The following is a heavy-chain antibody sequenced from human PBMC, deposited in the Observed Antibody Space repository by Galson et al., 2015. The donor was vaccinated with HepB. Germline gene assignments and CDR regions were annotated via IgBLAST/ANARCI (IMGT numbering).Heavy chain of an antibody. Sequence: SVKVSCKASGYNFITSYMHWVRQAPGQGLEWMGRINPSDGSTDYLQKFQGRVTLTSDTSTSTVYMGLNSLRSEDTALYYCARDRGDFWNGYYIWNFWGQGTLVTVSS. CDR3: ARDRGDFWNGYYIWNF. J-gene: IGHJ4*02. CDR2: INPSDGST. V-gene: IGHV1-46*01. D-gene: IGHD3-3*01. CDR1: GYNFITSY.